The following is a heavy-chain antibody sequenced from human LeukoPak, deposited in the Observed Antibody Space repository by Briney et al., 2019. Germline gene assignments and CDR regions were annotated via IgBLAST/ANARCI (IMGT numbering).Heavy chain of an antibody. Sequence: SETLSLTCAVYGGSFSGYYWSWIRQPPGKGLEWIGEINHSGSTNYNPSLKSRVTISVDTSKNQFSLKLSSVTAADTAAYYCARVENYGSGSLDYWGQGTLVTVSS. CDR1: GGSFSGYY. D-gene: IGHD3-10*01. CDR2: INHSGST. J-gene: IGHJ4*02. CDR3: ARVENYGSGSLDY. V-gene: IGHV4-34*01.